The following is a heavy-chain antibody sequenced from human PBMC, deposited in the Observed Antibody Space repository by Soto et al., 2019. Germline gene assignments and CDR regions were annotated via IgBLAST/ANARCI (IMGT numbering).Heavy chain of an antibody. Sequence: QVQLVQSGAEVKKPGASVKVSCKASGYTFTSYGISWVRQAPGQGLEWMGWISAYNGNTNYAQKLQGRVTMTTDTSTSTAYMELRSLRSDDTAVYYCARVGGSQLTGTGEYWYFDLWGRGTLVTVSS. CDR2: ISAYNGNT. CDR1: GYTFTSYG. J-gene: IGHJ2*01. V-gene: IGHV1-18*01. D-gene: IGHD1-20*01. CDR3: ARVGGSQLTGTGEYWYFDL.